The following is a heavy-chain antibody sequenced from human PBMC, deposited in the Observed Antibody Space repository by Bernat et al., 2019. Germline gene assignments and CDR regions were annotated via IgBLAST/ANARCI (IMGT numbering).Heavy chain of an antibody. Sequence: EVHLLESGGGLVQPGGSLRLSCAASGFTFSSDAMSWVRQAPGKGLEWVSAISAGGGSTYHADSVKGRFTISRDNSKNTLFLQMNSLRAEDTALYYCAKVYSSSSYVPDYWGQGTLVTVSS. D-gene: IGHD6-13*01. CDR2: ISAGGGST. CDR3: AKVYSSSSYVPDY. J-gene: IGHJ4*02. V-gene: IGHV3-23*01. CDR1: GFTFSSDA.